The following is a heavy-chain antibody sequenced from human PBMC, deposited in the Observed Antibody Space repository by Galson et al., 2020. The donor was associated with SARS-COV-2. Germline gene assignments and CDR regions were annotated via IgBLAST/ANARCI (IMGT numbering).Heavy chain of an antibody. CDR3: ANHLMITFGGVIVIPDAFDI. CDR1: GFTFSDYY. V-gene: IGHV3-11*01. Sequence: GGSLRLSCAASGFTFSDYYMSWIRQAPGTGLEWVSYISSSGSTIYYADSVKGRLTISRDNAKNSLYLQMNSLRAEDTAVYYCANHLMITFGGVIVIPDAFDIWGQGTMVTVSS. D-gene: IGHD3-16*02. J-gene: IGHJ3*02. CDR2: ISSSGSTI.